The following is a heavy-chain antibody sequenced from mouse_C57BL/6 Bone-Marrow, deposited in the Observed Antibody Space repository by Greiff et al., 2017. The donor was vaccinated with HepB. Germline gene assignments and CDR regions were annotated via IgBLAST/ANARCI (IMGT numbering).Heavy chain of an antibody. CDR1: GFSFRDYG. CDR3: ARLELGRFAY. J-gene: IGHJ3*01. CDR2: ISNLAYSI. Sequence: EVMLVESGGGLVQPGGSLKLSCAASGFSFRDYGMALVRLAPRKGPEWVAFISNLAYSIYYADTVTGRFTISRENAKNTLYLEMSSRRSEDTAMYYCARLELGRFAYWGQGTLVTVSA. V-gene: IGHV5-15*01. D-gene: IGHD4-1*01.